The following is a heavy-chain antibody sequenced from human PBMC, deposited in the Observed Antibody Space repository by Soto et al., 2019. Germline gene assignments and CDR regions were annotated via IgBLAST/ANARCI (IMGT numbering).Heavy chain of an antibody. CDR1: GDSVSSGSYY. D-gene: IGHD5-12*01. V-gene: IGHV4-61*01. CDR3: ARERRVSGRHSYFDY. Sequence: SETLSLTCSVSGDSVSSGSYYWSWIRQPPGKGLEWIAYIYYSGTSNNNPSLESRVTISVDTSKNQFSLRLRSVTAADTAVYFCARERRVSGRHSYFDYWGPGTLVTVSS. CDR2: IYYSGTS. J-gene: IGHJ4*02.